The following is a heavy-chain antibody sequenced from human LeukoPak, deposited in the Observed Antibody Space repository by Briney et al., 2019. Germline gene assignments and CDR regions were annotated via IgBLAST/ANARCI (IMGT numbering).Heavy chain of an antibody. CDR2: INPNSGGT. CDR3: ARDDGTTAAFDI. Sequence: ASVKVSCKASGYTFTGYYMHWVRQAPGQGLEWMGWINPNSGGTNYAQKFQGRVTMTRDTSISTAYMELSRLRSDDTAVYYCARDDGTTAAFDIWGQGTMVTASS. CDR1: GYTFTGYY. D-gene: IGHD4-11*01. V-gene: IGHV1-2*02. J-gene: IGHJ3*02.